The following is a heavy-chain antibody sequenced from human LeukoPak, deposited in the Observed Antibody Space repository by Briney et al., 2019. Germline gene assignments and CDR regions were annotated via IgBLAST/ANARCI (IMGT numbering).Heavy chain of an antibody. CDR2: ISVYNGNT. V-gene: IGHV1-18*01. J-gene: IGHJ3*02. CDR1: GYALTRYG. CDR3: ARDQWGYYGDYQGAFDI. D-gene: IGHD4-17*01. Sequence: ASVTVSCKASGYALTRYGISWVRQAPGQGLEWMGWISVYNGNTNYAQKLQGRVTMTTDTSTSTAYIELSSLRAEDAAVYYFARDQWGYYGDYQGAFDIWGQGTMVTVSS.